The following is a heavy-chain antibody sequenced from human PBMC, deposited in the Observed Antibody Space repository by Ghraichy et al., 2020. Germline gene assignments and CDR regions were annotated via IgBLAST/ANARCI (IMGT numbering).Heavy chain of an antibody. V-gene: IGHV3-21*01. J-gene: IGHJ4*02. CDR2: ISSSSSYI. D-gene: IGHD6-13*01. Sequence: GESLNISCAASGFTFSSYSMNWVRQAPGKGLEWVSSISSSSSYIYYADSVKGRFTISRDNAKNSLYLQMNSLRAEDTAVYYCAREGIAAAGTYVDYWGQGTLVTVSS. CDR1: GFTFSSYS. CDR3: AREGIAAAGTYVDY.